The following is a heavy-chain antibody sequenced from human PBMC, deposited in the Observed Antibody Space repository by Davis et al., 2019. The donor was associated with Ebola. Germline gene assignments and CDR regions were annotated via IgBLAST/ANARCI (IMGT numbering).Heavy chain of an antibody. CDR1: GGSFSGYY. Sequence: MPSETLSLTCAVYGGSFSGYYRSWIRQPPGKGLEWIGEINHSGSTNYNPSLKSRVTISVDTSKNQFSLKLSSVTAADTAVYYCAREVYYYDSSGYYFGWFDPWGQGTLVTVSS. CDR3: AREVYYYDSSGYYFGWFDP. V-gene: IGHV4-34*01. D-gene: IGHD3-22*01. CDR2: INHSGST. J-gene: IGHJ5*02.